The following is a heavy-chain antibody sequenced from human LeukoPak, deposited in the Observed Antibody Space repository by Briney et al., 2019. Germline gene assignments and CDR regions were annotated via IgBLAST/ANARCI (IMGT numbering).Heavy chain of an antibody. V-gene: IGHV3-30*02. CDR3: AKDRRYYDILTGYMEYYFDY. CDR1: GFTFSSYG. Sequence: PGGSLRLSYAASGFTFSSYGMHWVRQAPGKGLEWVAFIRYDGSNKYYADSVKGRFTISRDNSKNTLYLQMNSLRAEDTAVYYCAKDRRYYDILTGYMEYYFDYWGQGTLVTVSS. J-gene: IGHJ4*02. CDR2: IRYDGSNK. D-gene: IGHD3-9*01.